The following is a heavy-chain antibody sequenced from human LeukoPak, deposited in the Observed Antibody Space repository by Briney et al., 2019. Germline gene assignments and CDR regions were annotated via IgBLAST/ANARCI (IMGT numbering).Heavy chain of an antibody. CDR1: GGTFSSYA. CDR3: ARDRRGRYCSSISCYLGCFDP. D-gene: IGHD2-2*01. V-gene: IGHV1-69*13. CDR2: IIPIFGTA. Sequence: SVKVSCKASGGTFSSYAISWVRQAPGQGLEWMGGIIPIFGTANYAQKFQGRVKITAGESTSTAYMELSGLRSDDTAVYYCARDRRGRYCSSISCYLGCFDPWGQGTLVTVSS. J-gene: IGHJ5*02.